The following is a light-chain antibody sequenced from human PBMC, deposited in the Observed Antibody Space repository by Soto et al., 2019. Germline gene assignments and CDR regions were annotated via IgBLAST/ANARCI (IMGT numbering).Light chain of an antibody. J-gene: IGLJ1*01. CDR2: DVS. Sequence: QSALTQPRSVSGSPGQSVTISCTGTSSDVGRYNYVSWYQHHPGTAPKVMIYDVSERPSGVPDRCSGSKSGNTASLTISGLQAEDEADYYCCSYAGSPRFVFGTGTKVTVL. CDR3: CSYAGSPRFV. CDR1: SSDVGRYNY. V-gene: IGLV2-11*01.